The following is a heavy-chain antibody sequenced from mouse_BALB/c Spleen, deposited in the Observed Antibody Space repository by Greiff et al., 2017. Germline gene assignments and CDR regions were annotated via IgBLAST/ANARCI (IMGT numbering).Heavy chain of an antibody. CDR1: GDSITSGY. CDR2: ISYSGST. Sequence: EVKLVESGPSLVKPSQTLSLTCSVTGDSITSGYWNWIRKFPGNKLEYMGYISYSGSTYYNPSLKSRISITRDTSKNQYYLQLNSVTTEDTATYYCARIIYYYGTWYFDVWGAGTTVTVSS. V-gene: IGHV3-8*02. D-gene: IGHD1-1*01. CDR3: ARIIYYYGTWYFDV. J-gene: IGHJ1*01.